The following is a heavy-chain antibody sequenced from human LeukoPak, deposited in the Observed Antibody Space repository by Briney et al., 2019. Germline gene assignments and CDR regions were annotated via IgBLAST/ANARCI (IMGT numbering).Heavy chain of an antibody. Sequence: SETLSLTCAVYGGSFSGYYWSWIRQPPGKGLEWIGEINHSGSTNYNPSLKSRVTISVDTSKNQFSLKLSSVTAADTAVYYCARGKVVVAATLKWFDPWGQGTPVTVSS. D-gene: IGHD2-15*01. V-gene: IGHV4-34*01. CDR2: INHSGST. CDR3: ARGKVVVAATLKWFDP. J-gene: IGHJ5*02. CDR1: GGSFSGYY.